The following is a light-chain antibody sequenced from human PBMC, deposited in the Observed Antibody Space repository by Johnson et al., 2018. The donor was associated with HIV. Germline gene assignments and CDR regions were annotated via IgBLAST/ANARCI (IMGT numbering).Light chain of an antibody. J-gene: IGLJ1*01. Sequence: QPVLTQPPSVSAAPGQKVTISCSGSSSNIGNSYVSWYQQLPGTAPKLLIYDNNTRPSGIPDRFAGSKSGPSANLGLPRLHTGDEADYYCGTWDSSLSAYVFGTGTKVTVL. CDR1: SSNIGNSY. V-gene: IGLV1-51*01. CDR2: DNN. CDR3: GTWDSSLSAYV.